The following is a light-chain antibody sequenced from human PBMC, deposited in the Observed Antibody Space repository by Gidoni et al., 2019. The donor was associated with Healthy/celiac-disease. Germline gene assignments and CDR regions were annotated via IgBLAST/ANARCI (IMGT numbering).Light chain of an antibody. CDR1: HTVSSS. V-gene: IGKV3-15*01. Sequence: EMVMKQSPVTLSVSPGERATLSCRASHTVSSSLAWYQQKPGQAPRLLIYGAFTRATGIPARFSGSGSGTEFTLTISSLQSEDFAIYYCHQYNNWPYTFGQGTKLETK. CDR3: HQYNNWPYT. J-gene: IGKJ2*01. CDR2: GAF.